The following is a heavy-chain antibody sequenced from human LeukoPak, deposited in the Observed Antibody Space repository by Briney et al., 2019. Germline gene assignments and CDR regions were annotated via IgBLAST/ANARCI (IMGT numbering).Heavy chain of an antibody. J-gene: IGHJ4*02. CDR3: AKDRYSSSSGLDY. Sequence: GGSLRLSCAASGFTFSSHAMSWVRQAPGKGLEWVSAISGSGGSTYYADSVKGRFTISRDNSKNTLYLQMNSLRAEDTAVYYCAKDRYSSSSGLDYWGQGTLVTVSS. D-gene: IGHD6-6*01. CDR2: ISGSGGST. CDR1: GFTFSSHA. V-gene: IGHV3-23*01.